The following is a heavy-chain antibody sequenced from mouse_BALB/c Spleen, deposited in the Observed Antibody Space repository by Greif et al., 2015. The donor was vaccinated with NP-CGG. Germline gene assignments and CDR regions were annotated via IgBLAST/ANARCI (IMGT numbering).Heavy chain of an antibody. CDR3: TRDEGNNFDY. Sequence: VQLQESGAELVRPGASVTLSCKASGYTFTDYEMHWVKQTPVHGLEWIGAIDPETGGTAYNQKFKGKATLTADKSSSTAYMELRSLTSEDSAVYYCTRDEGNNFDYWGQGTTLTVSS. CDR1: GYTFTDYE. V-gene: IGHV1-15*01. J-gene: IGHJ2*01. CDR2: IDPETGGT. D-gene: IGHD2-1*01.